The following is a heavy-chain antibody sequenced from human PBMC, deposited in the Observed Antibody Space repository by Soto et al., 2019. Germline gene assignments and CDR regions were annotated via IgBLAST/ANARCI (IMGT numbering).Heavy chain of an antibody. CDR1: GFIFSDYY. CDR2: MSSSGSAI. Sequence: QVQLVESGGGLVKPGGSLRLSCAASGFIFSDYYMGWIRQAPGKGLDWVSYMSSSGSAIYYADSLKGRFTISRENAKNSLYLQMSSLGAEDTVVYFCARVTTSWYFDFWGQGTLVTVSS. D-gene: IGHD2-2*01. J-gene: IGHJ4*02. V-gene: IGHV3-11*01. CDR3: ARVTTSWYFDF.